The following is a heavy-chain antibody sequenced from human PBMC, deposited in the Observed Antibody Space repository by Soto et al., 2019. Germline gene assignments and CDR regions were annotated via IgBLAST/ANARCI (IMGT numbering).Heavy chain of an antibody. CDR3: ASDRLYVDTAPHDY. CDR1: GGTFSSYT. V-gene: IGHV1-69*02. CDR2: FIPILGIA. J-gene: IGHJ4*02. Sequence: QVQLVQSGAEVKKPGSSVKVSCKASGGTFSSYTISWVRQAPGQGLEWVGRFIPILGIANYAQKFQGRVTITADKSTSTAYMELSSLRSEDTSVYYCASDRLYVDTAPHDYWGQGTLVTVSS. D-gene: IGHD5-18*01.